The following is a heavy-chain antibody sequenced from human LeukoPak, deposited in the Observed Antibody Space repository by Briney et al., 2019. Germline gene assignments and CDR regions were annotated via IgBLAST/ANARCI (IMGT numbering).Heavy chain of an antibody. CDR3: AKGYSSSPPRRSYMDV. Sequence: GGSLRLSCAASGITFSGYAMSWVRQAPGKGLEWVSAISGSGGSTYYADSVKGRFTISRDNSKNTLYLQMNSLRAEDTAVYYCAKGYSSSPPRRSYMDVWGKGTTVTVSS. D-gene: IGHD6-6*01. V-gene: IGHV3-23*01. CDR2: ISGSGGST. J-gene: IGHJ6*03. CDR1: GITFSGYA.